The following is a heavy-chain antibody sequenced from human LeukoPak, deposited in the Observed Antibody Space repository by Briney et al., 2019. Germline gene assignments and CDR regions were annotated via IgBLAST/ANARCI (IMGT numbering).Heavy chain of an antibody. D-gene: IGHD1-14*01. Sequence: SVKVSCTASGDSFSNYGFSWVRQAPGQGLEWMGGIIPMFGAPNYAQRFKGRVTITAGAFTSTVYMELSSLGSEDTAVYYCARETPDAYCFDYWGQGTLVTVSS. CDR3: ARETPDAYCFDY. V-gene: IGHV1-69*13. CDR1: GDSFSNYG. J-gene: IGHJ4*02. CDR2: IIPMFGAP.